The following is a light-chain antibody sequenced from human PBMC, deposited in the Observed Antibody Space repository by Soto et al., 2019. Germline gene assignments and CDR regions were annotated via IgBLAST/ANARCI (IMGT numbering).Light chain of an antibody. V-gene: IGLV2-14*01. J-gene: IGLJ2*01. CDR1: SSDVGGYNY. Sequence: QSALTQPASVSGSPGQSITISCTGTSSDVGGYNYVSWYQQHPGKAPKLMIYDVSNRPSGVSNRFSGSKSGNTASLTISGIQDEDEADYYCSSYTSSSVPVVFGGGTKLTVL. CDR2: DVS. CDR3: SSYTSSSVPVV.